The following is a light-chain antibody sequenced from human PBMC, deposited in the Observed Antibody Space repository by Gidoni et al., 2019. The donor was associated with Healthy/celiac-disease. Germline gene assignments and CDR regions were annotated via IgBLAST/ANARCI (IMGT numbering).Light chain of an antibody. CDR1: QSVLYSSNNKNY. Sequence: DIVMTQSPASLAVSLGERATINCKSSQSVLYSSNNKNYLAWYQQKPGQPPKLLIYWASTRESGVPDRFSGSGSGTDFTLTISSLQAEDVAVYYCQQYYSTPDTFGGGTKVEIK. CDR2: WAS. J-gene: IGKJ4*01. CDR3: QQYYSTPDT. V-gene: IGKV4-1*01.